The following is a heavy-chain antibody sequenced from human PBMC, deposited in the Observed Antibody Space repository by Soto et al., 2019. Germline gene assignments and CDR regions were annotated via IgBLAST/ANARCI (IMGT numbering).Heavy chain of an antibody. CDR3: ARWESSWNGMDV. D-gene: IGHD6-13*01. CDR1: GGTFSSYA. Sequence: QVQLVQSGAEVKKPGSSVKVSCKASGGTFSSYAISWVRQAPGQGLEWMGGIIPIFGTANYAQKFQGRVTLTADKSTSTADMELSSLRSEDTAVYYCARWESSWNGMDVWGQGTTVTVSS. V-gene: IGHV1-69*06. CDR2: IIPIFGTA. J-gene: IGHJ6*02.